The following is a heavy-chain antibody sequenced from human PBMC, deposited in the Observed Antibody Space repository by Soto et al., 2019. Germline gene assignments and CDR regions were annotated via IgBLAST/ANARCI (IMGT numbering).Heavy chain of an antibody. V-gene: IGHV4-59*01. CDR2: FYYSGST. CDR3: ARGALTTYLDY. Sequence: QVQLQESGPGLVKPSETLSLTCAVSGGSISSYYWSWIRQPPGKGLEWIGYFYYSGSTNYNPSLKSRVTISVDTSKNQFSLKLSSVTAADTAVYYCARGALTTYLDYWGQGSLVTVSS. CDR1: GGSISSYY. J-gene: IGHJ4*02.